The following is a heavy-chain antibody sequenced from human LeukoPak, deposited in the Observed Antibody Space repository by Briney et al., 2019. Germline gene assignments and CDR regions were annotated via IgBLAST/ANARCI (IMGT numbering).Heavy chain of an antibody. Sequence: GGSLRLSCAASGFTFSDYYMSWIRQAPGKGLEWVSKISSSGTTINYADSVKGRFTISRDNAKNSLYLQMNSLRAEDTAVYYCAREGKTIYGDVWGQGTTVTVSS. D-gene: IGHD3-3*01. CDR3: AREGKTIYGDV. J-gene: IGHJ6*02. V-gene: IGHV3-11*04. CDR2: ISSSGTTI. CDR1: GFTFSDYY.